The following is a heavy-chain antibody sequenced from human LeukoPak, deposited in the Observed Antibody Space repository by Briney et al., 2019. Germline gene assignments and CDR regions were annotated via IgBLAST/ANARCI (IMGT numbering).Heavy chain of an antibody. CDR3: ARGGSSGQYYFDY. Sequence: SETLSLTCTVSGGAISKNSYYWSWIRQPPGKGLEWIGYIYYSGSTNYNPSLKSRVTISVDTSKNQFSLKLSSVTAADTAVYYCARGGSSGQYYFDYWGQGTLVTVSS. V-gene: IGHV4-61*01. D-gene: IGHD6-19*01. CDR1: GGAISKNSYY. CDR2: IYYSGST. J-gene: IGHJ4*02.